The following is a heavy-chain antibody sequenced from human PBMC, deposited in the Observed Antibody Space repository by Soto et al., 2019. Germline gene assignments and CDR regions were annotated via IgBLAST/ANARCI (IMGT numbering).Heavy chain of an antibody. CDR2: IYNDGTT. Sequence: GGSLRLSCVASGLPVAGSYMAWVRQAPGKGLEWASVIYNDGTTYYSQSVEGRFTISRDTSKNTLYLQMDRLRDEDTAVYYCVRPLPSGQTHARDVWGQGTTVTV. D-gene: IGHD3-10*01. J-gene: IGHJ6*02. CDR3: VRPLPSGQTHARDV. CDR1: GLPVAGSY. V-gene: IGHV3-53*01.